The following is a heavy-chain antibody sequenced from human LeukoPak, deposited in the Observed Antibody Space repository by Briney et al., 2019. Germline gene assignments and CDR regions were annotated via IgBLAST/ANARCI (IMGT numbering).Heavy chain of an antibody. CDR2: TYYSSEWHH. Sequence: SQTLSLTCAVSGDSFFWNSVAWNWIRQSPSRGLEWLGRTYYSSEWHHDYAVSVKSQINITADTFKSQFSLHLNTVTPEDTAVYFCARGRYCGGGTCYHFDSWGQGTLVTVSS. V-gene: IGHV6-1*01. J-gene: IGHJ4*02. CDR3: ARGRYCGGGTCYHFDS. CDR1: GDSFFWNSVA. D-gene: IGHD2-15*01.